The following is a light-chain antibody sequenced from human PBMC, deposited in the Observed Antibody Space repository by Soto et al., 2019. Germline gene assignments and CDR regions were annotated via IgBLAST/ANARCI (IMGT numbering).Light chain of an antibody. CDR3: HQRQSWPRT. J-gene: IGKJ1*01. CDR1: QYVGTR. CDR2: YTS. V-gene: IGKV3-11*01. Sequence: EIVLTQTPGTLSLSPGETATLSCRASQYVGTRLAWYQHKPGQAPRLLIYYTSNRATGIPARFSGSGSGTDFTLTINSLAPEDFAIYYCHQRQSWPRTFGQGTKVDI.